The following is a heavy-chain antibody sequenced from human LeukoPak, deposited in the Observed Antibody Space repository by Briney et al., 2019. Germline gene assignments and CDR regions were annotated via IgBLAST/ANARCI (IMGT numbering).Heavy chain of an antibody. CDR1: GFVLGDYG. V-gene: IGHV3-30*02. CDR2: VRNDGSNE. CDR3: AKESDSGYHSEGPKN. Sequence: PGGSLRLSCAASGFVLGDYGMHWVRQAPGKGLEWVAFVRNDGSNEYYVGSVKGRFTISRDKSKNTLYLQMNSLRAEDTAVYSCAKESDSGYHSEGPKNWGLGTLVTVSS. D-gene: IGHD5-12*01. J-gene: IGHJ4*02.